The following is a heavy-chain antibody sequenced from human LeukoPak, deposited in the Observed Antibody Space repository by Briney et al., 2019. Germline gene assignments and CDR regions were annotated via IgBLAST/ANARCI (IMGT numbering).Heavy chain of an antibody. CDR3: ARFDGPVVVVAAGFDY. D-gene: IGHD2-15*01. V-gene: IGHV4-34*01. CDR2: INHSGST. J-gene: IGHJ4*02. Sequence: AETLSLTRAAYGGSFRGYYWSWIRQPPGKELQWIGEINHSGSTNNNPSLKRRVTISVDTSKNQFSLKLSSVTAADTAVYYCARFDGPVVVVAAGFDYWGQGTLVIVS. CDR1: GGSFRGYY.